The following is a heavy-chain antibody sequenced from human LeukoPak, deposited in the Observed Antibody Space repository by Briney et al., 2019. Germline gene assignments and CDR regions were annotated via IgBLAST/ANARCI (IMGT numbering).Heavy chain of an antibody. J-gene: IGHJ4*02. V-gene: IGHV4-34*01. CDR3: ARVNGYVFYFDY. Sequence: SETLSLTCAVYGGSFSGYYWSWIRQPPGKGLEWIGEINHSGSTNYNPSLKSRVTISVDTSKNQFSLKLSSATAADTAVYYCARVNGYVFYFDYWGQGTLVTVSS. CDR2: INHSGST. D-gene: IGHD5-12*01. CDR1: GGSFSGYY.